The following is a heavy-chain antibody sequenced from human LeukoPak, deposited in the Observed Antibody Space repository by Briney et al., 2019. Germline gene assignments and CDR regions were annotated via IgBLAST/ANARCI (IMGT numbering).Heavy chain of an antibody. CDR1: GFTFNNYG. V-gene: IGHV3-30*02. CDR2: IQYDGNKK. Sequence: GGSLRLSCAASGFTFNNYGIHWVRQAPGKGLEWVAFIQYDGNKKYYTDSVKGRFTISRDNSKNTLYLQMNSLRAEDTAVYYCAKDMDYDDVSGYYWGFDYWGQGTLVTVSS. J-gene: IGHJ4*02. D-gene: IGHD3-22*01. CDR3: AKDMDYDDVSGYYWGFDY.